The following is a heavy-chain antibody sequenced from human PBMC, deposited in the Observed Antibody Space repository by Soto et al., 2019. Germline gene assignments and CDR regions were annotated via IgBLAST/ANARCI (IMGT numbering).Heavy chain of an antibody. CDR2: MSGSGGST. CDR1: GFTFSSYA. CDR3: AKRRGPTIPRWSFDY. V-gene: IGHV3-23*01. J-gene: IGHJ4*02. Sequence: GGSLRLSCAASGFTFSSYAMSWVRQAPGKGLEWVSAMSGSGGSTYYADSVKGRFTISRDNSKNTLYLQMNSLRAEDTAVYYCAKRRGPTIPRWSFDYWGQGTLVTVSS. D-gene: IGHD3-9*01.